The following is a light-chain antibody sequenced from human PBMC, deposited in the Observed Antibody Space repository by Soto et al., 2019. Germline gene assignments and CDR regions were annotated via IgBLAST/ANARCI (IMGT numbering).Light chain of an antibody. CDR2: EVT. V-gene: IGLV2-14*01. J-gene: IGLJ1*01. CDR3: SAYTGSGTLYV. CDR1: SSDVGAYNY. Sequence: QSALTQPASVSGSPGQSIAISCTGTSSDVGAYNYVSWYQQHPGKVPKLMIYEVTNRPSGVSDRFSGSKSGNTASLTISGLQPEDEADYYCSAYTGSGTLYVFGTGTKLTVL.